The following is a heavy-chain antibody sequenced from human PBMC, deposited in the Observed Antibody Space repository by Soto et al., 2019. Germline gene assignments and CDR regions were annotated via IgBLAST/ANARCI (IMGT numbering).Heavy chain of an antibody. J-gene: IGHJ3*01. CDR2: IHPSGQPI. CDR1: GFTCSSSE. CDR3: ARRASR. Sequence: GGSLRLCWAVHGFTCSSSEMYCVRQSPGKGLEWISYIHPSGQPIFYSDSVKVRFTISRDNANNSLFLQMNSLRAEDTAVYYCARRASRWGQGTMVTVSS. V-gene: IGHV3-48*03. D-gene: IGHD1-26*01.